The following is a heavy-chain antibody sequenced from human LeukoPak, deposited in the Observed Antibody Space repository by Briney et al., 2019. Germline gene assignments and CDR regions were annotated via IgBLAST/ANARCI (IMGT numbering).Heavy chain of an antibody. Sequence: ASVKVSCKVSGYTLTELSMHWVRQATGQGLEWMGWMNPNSGNTGYAQKFQGRVTMTRNTSISTAYMELSSLRSEDTAVYYCARDVGGNDYWGQGTLVTVSS. CDR3: ARDVGGNDY. CDR1: GYTLTELS. J-gene: IGHJ4*02. V-gene: IGHV1-8*01. CDR2: MNPNSGNT. D-gene: IGHD3-10*02.